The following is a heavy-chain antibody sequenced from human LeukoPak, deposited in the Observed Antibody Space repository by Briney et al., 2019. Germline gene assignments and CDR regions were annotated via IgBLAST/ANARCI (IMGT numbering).Heavy chain of an antibody. CDR2: ISYDGSNK. Sequence: HPGGSLRLSCAASGFIISSYGMHWVRQAPGKGLEWVAVISYDGSNKYYADSVKGRFTISRDNSKNTLYLQMNSLRAEDTAVYYCAKDREEGFGRRGYSYGFIDYWGQGTLVTVSS. V-gene: IGHV3-30*18. CDR1: GFIISSYG. CDR3: AKDREEGFGRRGYSYGFIDY. D-gene: IGHD5-18*01. J-gene: IGHJ4*02.